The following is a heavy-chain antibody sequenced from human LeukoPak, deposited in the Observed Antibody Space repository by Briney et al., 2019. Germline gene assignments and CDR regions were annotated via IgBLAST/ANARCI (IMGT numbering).Heavy chain of an antibody. CDR2: IYYSGST. Sequence: SSETLSLTCTVSGGSISSGGYYWSWIRQHPGKGLEWIGYIYYSGSTYYNPSLKSRVTISVDTSKNQFSLKLSSVTAADTAVYYCARGPLLWFGELIRAFDIWGQGTMVTVSS. CDR3: ARGPLLWFGELIRAFDI. V-gene: IGHV4-31*03. D-gene: IGHD3-10*01. J-gene: IGHJ3*02. CDR1: GGSISSGGYY.